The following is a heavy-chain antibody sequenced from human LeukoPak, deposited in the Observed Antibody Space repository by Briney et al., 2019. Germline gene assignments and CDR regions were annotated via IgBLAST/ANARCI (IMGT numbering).Heavy chain of an antibody. J-gene: IGHJ2*01. V-gene: IGHV3-23*01. CDR3: AKDPSTFLTTGWYFDL. CDR1: GFLFRNFG. D-gene: IGHD4-17*01. CDR2: ISDSGVTT. Sequence: GGSLRLSCAAYGFLFRNFGMTWVRQVPGEGLEWVSTISDSGVTTHYADSVKGRFTISRDNSKSTLYLQMSSLRAVDTAIYYCAKDPSTFLTTGWYFDLWGRGTLVTVSS.